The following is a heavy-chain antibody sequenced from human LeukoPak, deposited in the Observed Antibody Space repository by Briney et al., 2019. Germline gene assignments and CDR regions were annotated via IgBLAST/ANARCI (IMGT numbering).Heavy chain of an antibody. CDR2: INPSGGTT. J-gene: IGHJ4*02. D-gene: IGHD4/OR15-4a*01. V-gene: IGHV1-46*01. CDR3: ARGTNYGDSDY. CDR1: GYTFTSYY. Sequence: ASVKVSCKASGYTFTSYYIHWVRQAPGQGLEWMGIINPSGGTTTYTQKFQGRVTITRDTSTSTVYMELSSLISEDTAVYYCARGTNYGDSDYWGQGTLVTVSS.